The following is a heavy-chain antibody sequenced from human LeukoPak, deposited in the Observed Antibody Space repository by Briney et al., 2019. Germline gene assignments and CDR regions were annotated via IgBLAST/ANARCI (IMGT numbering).Heavy chain of an antibody. V-gene: IGHV3-23*01. CDR2: TSASGAGT. Sequence: ETLSLTCAASGGSIRNSSFYWGWVRQAPGKGLEWVSSTSASGAGTYYADSVKGRFTISRDNSKNTLYLQMDSLRAEDTAVYYCAKFRSGYYTPFDYWGQGTLVTVSS. CDR3: AKFRSGYYTPFDY. CDR1: GGSIRNSSFY. J-gene: IGHJ4*02. D-gene: IGHD3-3*01.